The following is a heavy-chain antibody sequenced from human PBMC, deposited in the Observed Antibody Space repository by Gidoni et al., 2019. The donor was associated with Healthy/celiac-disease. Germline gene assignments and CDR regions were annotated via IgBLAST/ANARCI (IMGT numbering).Heavy chain of an antibody. Sequence: EVQLVESGGGLVQPGGSLRRSCAASGFTCSSESMNGVRQAPGKGLEWVSYISSSSSTIYYADSVKGRFTISRDNAKNSLYLQMNSLRDEDTAVYYCARDELVYCSSTSCYKPRQDYWGQGTLVTVSS. CDR1: GFTCSSES. V-gene: IGHV3-48*02. CDR3: ARDELVYCSSTSCYKPRQDY. J-gene: IGHJ4*02. D-gene: IGHD2-2*01. CDR2: ISSSSSTI.